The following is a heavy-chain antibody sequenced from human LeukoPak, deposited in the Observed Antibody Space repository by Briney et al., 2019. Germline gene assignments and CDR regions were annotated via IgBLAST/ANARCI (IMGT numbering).Heavy chain of an antibody. Sequence: PGGSLRLSCAASGFTFSNYWMHWVRQAPGEALMWVSRIKSDGSSTTYADSVKGRFTISRDNDKNTLYLQMNSLRAEDTAVYYCSRDSLSSCGGDCYSGLDVWGQGTTVTVSS. V-gene: IGHV3-74*01. CDR3: SRDSLSSCGGDCYSGLDV. D-gene: IGHD2-21*02. CDR2: IKSDGSST. CDR1: GFTFSNYW. J-gene: IGHJ6*02.